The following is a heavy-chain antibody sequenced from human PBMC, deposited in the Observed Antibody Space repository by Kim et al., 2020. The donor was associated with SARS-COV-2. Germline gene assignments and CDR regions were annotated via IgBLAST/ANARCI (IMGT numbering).Heavy chain of an antibody. V-gene: IGHV1-24*01. CDR2: FDPEDGET. Sequence: ASVKVSCKVSGYTLTELSMHWVRQAPGKGLEWMGGFDPEDGETIYAQKFQGRVTMTEDTSTDTAYMELSSLRSEDTAVYYCATVARRIGYYGDYPYYYGMDVWGQGTTVTVSS. D-gene: IGHD4-17*01. CDR3: ATVARRIGYYGDYPYYYGMDV. CDR1: GYTLTELS. J-gene: IGHJ6*02.